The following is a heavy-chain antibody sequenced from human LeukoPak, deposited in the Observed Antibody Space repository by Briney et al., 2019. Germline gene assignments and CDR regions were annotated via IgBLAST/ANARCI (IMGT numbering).Heavy chain of an antibody. CDR1: GYTFNSYG. Sequence: GASVKVSCKASGYTFNSYGISWLRQAPGQGLEWMGWISTYNDNTKYAQRFQGRVTLTTDTSTGTAYMELRSLRSDDTAVYYCARDHSGYDTFDYWGQGTLVTVSS. CDR3: ARDHSGYDTFDY. CDR2: ISTYNDNT. J-gene: IGHJ4*02. V-gene: IGHV1-18*01. D-gene: IGHD5-12*01.